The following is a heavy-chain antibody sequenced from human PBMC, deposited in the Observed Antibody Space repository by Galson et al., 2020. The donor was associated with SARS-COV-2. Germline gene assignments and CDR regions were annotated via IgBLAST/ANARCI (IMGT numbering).Heavy chain of an antibody. D-gene: IGHD2-2*01. CDR1: GYSFTSYW. V-gene: IGHV5-10-1*01. CDR2: IHPSDSYT. Sequence: HGASLKISCKGSGYSFTSYWISWVRQMPGNGLEWMGRIHPSDSYTNYSPSFQGHVTISADKSISTAYMQWSSLKASDTAMYYCARHGEPPSSTSFYMDVWGKGTTVTVSS. CDR3: ARHGEPPSSTSFYMDV. J-gene: IGHJ6*03.